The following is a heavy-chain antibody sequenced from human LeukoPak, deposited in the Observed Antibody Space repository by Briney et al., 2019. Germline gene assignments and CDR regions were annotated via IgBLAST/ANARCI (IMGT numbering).Heavy chain of an antibody. CDR3: ARDYYDSSGFGAFDI. CDR1: GYTFTACY. Sequence: GASVKVSCKASGYTFTACYMHWVRQAPGQGLEWMGWVDPNTGNTKYAQKFQGRVTMIRDTSITTAYMEVSRLRFDDTAIYYCARDYYDSSGFGAFDIWGQGTTVTVSS. J-gene: IGHJ3*02. D-gene: IGHD3-22*01. CDR2: VDPNTGNT. V-gene: IGHV1-2*02.